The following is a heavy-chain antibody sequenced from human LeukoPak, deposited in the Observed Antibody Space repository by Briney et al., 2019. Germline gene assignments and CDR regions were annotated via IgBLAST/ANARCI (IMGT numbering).Heavy chain of an antibody. V-gene: IGHV3-74*01. Sequence: GGSLRLSCAASGFTFSSYWMHWVRQAPGKGLVWVSRINSDGSSTSYADSVKGRFTISRDNAKNTLYLQMNSLRAEDTAVYYCARGGGYSYGPAYYFDYWGQGTQVTVSS. CDR1: GFTFSSYW. D-gene: IGHD5-18*01. J-gene: IGHJ4*02. CDR3: ARGGGYSYGPAYYFDY. CDR2: INSDGSST.